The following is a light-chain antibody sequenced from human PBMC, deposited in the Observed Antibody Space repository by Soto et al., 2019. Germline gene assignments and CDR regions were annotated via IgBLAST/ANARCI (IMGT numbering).Light chain of an antibody. J-gene: IGLJ7*01. CDR1: SSNIGNNY. CDR3: GTWDTTLSAAV. CDR2: DNN. V-gene: IGLV1-51*01. Sequence: QSVLMQPPSVSAAPGQKVTISCSGSSSNIGNNYVSWYQHLPGTAPKLLIYDNNKRPAGIPDRFSGSTSGTSATLGITGLQTGDEADHSCGTWDTTLSAAVFGGGTQLTVL.